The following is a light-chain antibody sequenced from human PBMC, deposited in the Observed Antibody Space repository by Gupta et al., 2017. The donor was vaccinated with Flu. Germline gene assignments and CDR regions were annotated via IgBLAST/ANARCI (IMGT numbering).Light chain of an antibody. CDR2: GAS. CDR1: QSVSSN. V-gene: IGKV3-15*01. Sequence: EIVMTQSPATLSVSPGERATLSCRASQSVSSNLAWYQQKPGQAPRLLIYGASTRATGIPARFSGSGSGTEFNLTISSLQSEEWAVYYCQQYNNWPQGGVYTFGQGTKLEIK. J-gene: IGKJ2*01. CDR3: QQYNNWPQGGVYT.